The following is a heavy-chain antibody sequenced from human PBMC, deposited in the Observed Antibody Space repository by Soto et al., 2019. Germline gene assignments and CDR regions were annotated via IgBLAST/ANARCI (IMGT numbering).Heavy chain of an antibody. J-gene: IGHJ3*02. CDR2: IYITGST. D-gene: IGHD3-3*01. CDR1: GGYLGGGYYS. Sequence: KPPETLSPTCPVSGGYLGGGYYSWSWTRQPPGKGLEWIGLIYITGSTYYNSSLKSRVTISVDRSKNHCFLTSSSVNAPATAAYYCATYRKFFQIWGQGTKVTVSS. CDR3: ATYRKFFQI. V-gene: IGHV4-30-2*01.